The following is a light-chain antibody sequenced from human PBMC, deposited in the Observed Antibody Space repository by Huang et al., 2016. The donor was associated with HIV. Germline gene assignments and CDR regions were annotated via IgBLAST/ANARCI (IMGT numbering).Light chain of an antibody. CDR3: QQYGSSPLT. V-gene: IGKV3D-20*01. Sequence: EIVLTQSPATLSLSPGERATLSCGASQSLSSSYLAWYQQKPGLAPRLLIYDASNRATGIPDMFSGSGSGTDFTLTISRPEPEDFAVYYCQQYGSSPLTFGGGTKVEIK. CDR2: DAS. CDR1: QSLSSSY. J-gene: IGKJ4*01.